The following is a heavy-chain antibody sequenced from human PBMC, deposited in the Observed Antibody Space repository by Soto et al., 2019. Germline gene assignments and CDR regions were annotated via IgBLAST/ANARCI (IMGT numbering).Heavy chain of an antibody. J-gene: IGHJ4*01. Sequence: ASVKVSCKASGDTFDTFAISWVRQAPGQGLEWMGWISGYDRRTNFAQKIQDKVNMTTDTSTSTVYIELRSLRSEDTAVYYCARSIVVVTALDYWG. CDR2: ISGYDRRT. CDR1: GDTFDTFA. D-gene: IGHD2-21*02. CDR3: ARSIVVVTALDY. V-gene: IGHV1-18*01.